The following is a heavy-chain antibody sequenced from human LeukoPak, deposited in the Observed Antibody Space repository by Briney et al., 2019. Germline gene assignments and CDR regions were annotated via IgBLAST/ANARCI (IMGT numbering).Heavy chain of an antibody. Sequence: SGTLSLTCAVSGDSISSSNWWTWVRQSPGKGLEWIGEIYHSGTTNYNPSLKSRVTISVDKSKIQFSLKLSSVTAADTAVYYCARGGPSGAFDIWGQGTMVTVSS. J-gene: IGHJ3*02. CDR3: ARGGPSGAFDI. CDR2: IYHSGTT. CDR1: GDSISSSNW. V-gene: IGHV4-4*02.